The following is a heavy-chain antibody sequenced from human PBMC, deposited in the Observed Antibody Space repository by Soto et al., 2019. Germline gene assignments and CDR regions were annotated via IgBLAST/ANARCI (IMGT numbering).Heavy chain of an antibody. V-gene: IGHV3-64*01. CDR2: ISSNGGST. D-gene: IGHD1-26*01. J-gene: IGHJ3*02. Sequence: GGSLRLSCAASGFTFSSYAMHWVRQAPGKGLEYVSAISSNGGSTYYANSVKGRFTTSRDNSKNTLYLQMGSVRAEDMAVYYCAGVKGLGALGAFDIWGQGTMVTVSS. CDR1: GFTFSSYA. CDR3: AGVKGLGALGAFDI.